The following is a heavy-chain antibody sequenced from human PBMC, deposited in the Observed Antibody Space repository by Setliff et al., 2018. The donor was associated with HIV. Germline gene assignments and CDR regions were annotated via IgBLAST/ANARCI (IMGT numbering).Heavy chain of an antibody. J-gene: IGHJ6*02. CDR3: ARGYYGSDLQNGMDV. CDR1: GFTFSSYW. D-gene: IGHD3-10*01. Sequence: GGSLRLSCAASGFTFSSYWMHWVRQAPGKGLVWVSRLNTDGSSTKYADSVKGRFTISRDNAKNTLYLQMDSLRGEDTAVYYCARGYYGSDLQNGMDVWGQGTTVTVSS. V-gene: IGHV3-74*03. CDR2: LNTDGSST.